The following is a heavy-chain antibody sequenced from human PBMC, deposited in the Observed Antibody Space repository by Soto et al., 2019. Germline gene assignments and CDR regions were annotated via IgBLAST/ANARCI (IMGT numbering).Heavy chain of an antibody. CDR2: INHSGST. CDR3: ARVGEYYYGSGTYYMDV. CDR1: GGSFSGYY. D-gene: IGHD3-10*01. V-gene: IGHV4-34*01. J-gene: IGHJ6*03. Sequence: SETLSLTCAVYGGSFSGYYWSWIRQPPGKGLEWIGEINHSGSTNYNPSLKSRVTISVDTSKNQFSLKLSSVTAADTAVYYCARVGEYYYGSGTYYMDVWGKGTTVTVSS.